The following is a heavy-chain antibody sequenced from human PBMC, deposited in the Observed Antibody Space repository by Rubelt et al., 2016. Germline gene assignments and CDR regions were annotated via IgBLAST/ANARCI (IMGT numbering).Heavy chain of an antibody. CDR1: GGTFSSYA. CDR3: ARAPHNWNYHMVY. V-gene: IGHV1-69*01. CDR2: IIPIFGTA. D-gene: IGHD1-7*01. J-gene: IGHJ4*02. Sequence: QVQLVQSGAEVKKPGSSVKVSCKASGGTFSSYAISWVRQAPGQGLEWMGGIIPIFGTANYAQKFKGRVASTADESKSEAYMGLSSLRSEDTVVYYCARAPHNWNYHMVYWGQGLLATVS.